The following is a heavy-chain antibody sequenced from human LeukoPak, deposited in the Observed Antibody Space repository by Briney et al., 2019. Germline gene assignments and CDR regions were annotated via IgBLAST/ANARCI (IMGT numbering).Heavy chain of an antibody. V-gene: IGHV4-59*06. CDR1: GGSISSYY. CDR2: IYYSGST. CDR3: ARDAPYYYDSSGYPILFFDY. Sequence: SETLSLTCTVSGGSISSYYWSWIRQHPGKGLEWIGYIYYSGSTYYNPSLKSRVTISVDTSKNQFSLKLSSVTAADTAVYYCARDAPYYYDSSGYPILFFDYWGQGTLVTVSS. D-gene: IGHD3-22*01. J-gene: IGHJ4*02.